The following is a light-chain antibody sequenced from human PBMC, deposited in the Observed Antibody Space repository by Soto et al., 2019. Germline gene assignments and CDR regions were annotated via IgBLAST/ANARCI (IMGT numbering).Light chain of an antibody. CDR3: SSYTSSSIDYV. CDR1: SSDFCGYNY. Sequence: QSALTQPASVSGSPGQSITISCTGTSSDFCGYNYVSWYQQHPGKAPKLMIYEVSNRPSGVSNRFSGSKSGNTASLTISGLQAEDEADYYCSSYTSSSIDYVFGTGTKVTVL. V-gene: IGLV2-14*01. CDR2: EVS. J-gene: IGLJ1*01.